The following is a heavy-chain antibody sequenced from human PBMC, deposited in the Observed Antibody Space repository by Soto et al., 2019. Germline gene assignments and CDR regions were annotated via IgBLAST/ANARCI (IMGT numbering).Heavy chain of an antibody. CDR2: ISYDGNNK. CDR3: VREGRRGDYASLGYCGMDV. V-gene: IGHV3-30-3*01. CDR1: GFTFSSYA. Sequence: VQLVEAGGGVVQPGRSLRLSCAASGFTFSSYAMHWVRQAPGKGLEWVAVISYDGNNKYYADSVKGRFTISRDNSQNTLYVQMTSLRVDDTAIFYCVREGRRGDYASLGYCGMDVWGQGTTVTVSS. J-gene: IGHJ6*02. D-gene: IGHD4-17*01.